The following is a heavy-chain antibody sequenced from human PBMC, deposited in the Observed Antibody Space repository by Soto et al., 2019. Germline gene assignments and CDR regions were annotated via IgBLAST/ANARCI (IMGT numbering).Heavy chain of an antibody. J-gene: IGHJ6*02. CDR3: ARDSMVRGVIIYYYYYYGMDV. CDR1: GFTFSSYW. Sequence: GGSLRLSCAACGFTFSSYWMHWVRQAPGKGLVWVSRINSDGSSTSYADSVKGRFTISRDNAKNTLYLQMNSLRAEDTAVYYCARDSMVRGVIIYYYYYYGMDVWGQGTTVTVSS. CDR2: INSDGSST. V-gene: IGHV3-74*01. D-gene: IGHD3-10*01.